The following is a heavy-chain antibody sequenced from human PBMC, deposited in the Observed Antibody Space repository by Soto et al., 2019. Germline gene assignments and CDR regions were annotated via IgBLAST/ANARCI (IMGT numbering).Heavy chain of an antibody. CDR1: GGSISGGGFS. CDR2: ILHTGGT. Sequence: SETLSLTCAVSGGSISGGGFSWSWIRQPPGKGLEWIGYILHTGGTQYNPSLKSRVSMSVDKSKNQFSLHLTSVTAADTAVYYCARLQFGEGFDYWGQGALVTVYS. CDR3: ARLQFGEGFDY. J-gene: IGHJ4*02. V-gene: IGHV4-30-2*01. D-gene: IGHD3-10*01.